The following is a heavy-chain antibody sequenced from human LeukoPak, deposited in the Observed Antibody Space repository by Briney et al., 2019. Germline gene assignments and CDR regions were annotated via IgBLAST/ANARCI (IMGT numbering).Heavy chain of an antibody. CDR1: GLTFSTSG. V-gene: IGHV3-21*06. Sequence: GGSLRLSCTASGLTFSTSGFNWVRQAPGKGLEWVASIGPTGSDRYNADSIKGRFTISRDNANNFLYLQMNSLRAEDTAVYYCATETNGRHYDYWGQGTLLTVSS. CDR2: IGPTGSDR. J-gene: IGHJ4*02. D-gene: IGHD1-14*01. CDR3: ATETNGRHYDY.